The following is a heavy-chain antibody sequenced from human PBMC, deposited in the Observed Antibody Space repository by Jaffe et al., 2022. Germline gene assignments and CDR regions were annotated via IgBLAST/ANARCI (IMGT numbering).Heavy chain of an antibody. CDR2: INVNSGGT. V-gene: IGHV1-2*02. J-gene: IGHJ4*02. D-gene: IGHD2-2*01. Sequence: QVQLEQSGAEVRKPGASVKVSCKAYGYTFTDYYIHWVRQAPGQGPEWMGWINVNSGGTKYVENFQGRVTMTRDSSTSTAFMELSSLRSDDSAVYYCARDRYQNEDLRWYYFDYWGQGTLITVSS. CDR3: ARDRYQNEDLRWYYFDY. CDR1: GYTFTDYY.